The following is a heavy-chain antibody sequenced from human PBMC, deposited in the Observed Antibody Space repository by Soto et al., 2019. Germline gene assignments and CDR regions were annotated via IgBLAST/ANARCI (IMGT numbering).Heavy chain of an antibody. Sequence: QVQLVQSGAEVKKPGSSVEVSCKASGGTFSSYAISWVRQAPGQGLEWMGGIIPIFGTANYAQKFQGRVTITADESTSTAYMELSSLRSEDTAVYYCARRIAARSTVRYYYYYGMDVWGQGTTVTVSS. CDR2: IIPIFGTA. J-gene: IGHJ6*02. CDR3: ARRIAARSTVRYYYYYGMDV. CDR1: GGTFSSYA. D-gene: IGHD6-6*01. V-gene: IGHV1-69*01.